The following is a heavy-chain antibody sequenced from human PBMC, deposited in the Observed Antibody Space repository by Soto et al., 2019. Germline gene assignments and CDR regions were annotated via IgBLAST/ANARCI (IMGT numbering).Heavy chain of an antibody. Sequence: PSETLSLTCTVSGGSISSGDYYWSWIRQPPGKGLEWIGYIYYSGSTYYNPSLKSRVTISVDTSKNQFSLKLSSVTAADTAVYYCARGYDSSGYPIFDYWGQGTLVTVSS. CDR1: GGSISSGDYY. CDR2: IYYSGST. J-gene: IGHJ4*02. V-gene: IGHV4-30-4*01. D-gene: IGHD3-22*01. CDR3: ARGYDSSGYPIFDY.